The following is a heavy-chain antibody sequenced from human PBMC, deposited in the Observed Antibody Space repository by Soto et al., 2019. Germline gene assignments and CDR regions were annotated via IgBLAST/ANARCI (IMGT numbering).Heavy chain of an antibody. CDR2: IKNKNDGGTT. Sequence: EVELVESGGGLVKPGGSLTLSCVASGFSFKNAWMNWVRQAPGKGLEWVGRIKNKNDGGTTDYAAFVKGRFTISRDASENTLYLHMNGLKTEDTGVDFCTGLWFGEIYNYWGQGSLVTVSS. V-gene: IGHV3-15*07. D-gene: IGHD3-10*01. J-gene: IGHJ4*01. CDR1: GFSFKNAW. CDR3: TGLWFGEIYNY.